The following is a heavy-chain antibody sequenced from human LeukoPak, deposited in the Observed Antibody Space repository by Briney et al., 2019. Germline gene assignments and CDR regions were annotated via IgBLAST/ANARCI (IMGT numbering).Heavy chain of an antibody. V-gene: IGHV1-69*04. D-gene: IGHD3-22*01. J-gene: IGHJ6*02. CDR2: IIPIFGIA. CDR1: GGTFSSYA. CDR3: ARDRPVVAEEYYYYYYGMDV. Sequence: SVKVSCKASGGTFSSYAISWVRQAPGQGLEWMGRIIPIFGIANYAQKFQGRVTITADKSTSTAYMELSSLRSEDTAVYYCARDRPVVAEEYYYYYYGMDVWGQGTTVTVS.